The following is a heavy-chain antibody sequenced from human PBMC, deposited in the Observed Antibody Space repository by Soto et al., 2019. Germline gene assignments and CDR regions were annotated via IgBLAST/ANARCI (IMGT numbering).Heavy chain of an antibody. CDR1: GGSISSSSYY. CDR3: ARHAGDSSGYYYASAFDI. V-gene: IGHV4-39*01. Sequence: SLTCTVSGGSISSSSYYWGWIRQPPGKGLEWIGSIYYSGSTYYNPSLKSRVTISVDTSKNQFSLKLSSVTAADTAVYYCARHAGDSSGYYYASAFDIWGQGTMVTVSS. J-gene: IGHJ3*02. CDR2: IYYSGST. D-gene: IGHD3-22*01.